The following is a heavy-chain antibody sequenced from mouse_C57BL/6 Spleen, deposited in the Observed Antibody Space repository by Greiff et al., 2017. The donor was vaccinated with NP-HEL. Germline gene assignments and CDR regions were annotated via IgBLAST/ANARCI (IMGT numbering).Heavy chain of an antibody. Sequence: VQLQQPGAELVKPGASVKLSCKASGYTFTSYWMQWVKQRPGQGLEWIGEIDPSDSYTNYNQKCKGKATLTVDTSSSTAYMQLISLTSGDSAVYYCARADYYYGSDARDYWGQGTSVTVSS. CDR2: IDPSDSYT. V-gene: IGHV1-50*01. CDR1: GYTFTSYW. CDR3: ARADYYYGSDARDY. D-gene: IGHD1-1*01. J-gene: IGHJ4*01.